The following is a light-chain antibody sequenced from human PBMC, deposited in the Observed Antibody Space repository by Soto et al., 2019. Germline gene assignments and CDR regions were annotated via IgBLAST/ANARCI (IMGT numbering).Light chain of an antibody. V-gene: IGKV1-39*01. CDR1: LSIGDS. J-gene: IGKJ1*01. CDR2: GAS. CDR3: LQTYNLPRT. Sequence: IQLTQNKSFIYDYVGDRVTITCRASLSIGDSLSWFQQKAGKPPTQLIYGASALQSGVPVRFSGSASGTDFTLTIRNMQREDFATYYCLQTYNLPRTFGQGAKV.